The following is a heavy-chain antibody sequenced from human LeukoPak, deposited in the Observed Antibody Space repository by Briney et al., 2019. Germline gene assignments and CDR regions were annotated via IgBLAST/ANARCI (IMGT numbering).Heavy chain of an antibody. V-gene: IGHV3-23*01. Sequence: GGSLRLSCAASGSTFTSYAMRWVRQAPGKGLEWVSAISGGGDFTYYADSVKGRFTISRDNSKNTLYLQMNSLRAEDTAVYCCGKDQLATIRGYFDYWGQGTLVTVSS. D-gene: IGHD5-24*01. CDR1: GSTFTSYA. CDR3: GKDQLATIRGYFDY. J-gene: IGHJ4*02. CDR2: ISGGGDFT.